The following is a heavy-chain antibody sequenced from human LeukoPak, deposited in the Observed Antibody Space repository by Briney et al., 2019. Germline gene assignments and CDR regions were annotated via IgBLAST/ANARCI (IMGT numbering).Heavy chain of an antibody. V-gene: IGHV4-4*09. CDR1: GGSISSYY. Sequence: SETLSLTCTVSGGSISSYYWSWIRQPPGKGLEWIGYIYATGSTNYNPSLKSRVTISVDTSQNPFSLNLRSVTAADTAVYYCARHGSVRSPLGPWGQGTLATVSS. CDR2: IYATGST. D-gene: IGHD3-10*01. CDR3: ARHGSVRSPLGP. J-gene: IGHJ5*02.